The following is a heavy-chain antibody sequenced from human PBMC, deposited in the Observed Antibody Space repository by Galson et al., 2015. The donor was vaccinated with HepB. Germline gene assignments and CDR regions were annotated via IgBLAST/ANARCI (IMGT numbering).Heavy chain of an antibody. V-gene: IGHV3-23*01. D-gene: IGHD2-15*01. J-gene: IGHJ6*02. CDR2: ISGSGGST. Sequence: SLRLSCAASGFTFSSYAMSWVRQAPGKGLEWVSAISGSGGSTYYADSVKGRFTISRDNSKNTLYLQMNSLRAEDTAVYYCAKDPPQWWEPSYYYYGMDVWGQGTTVTVSS. CDR3: AKDPPQWWEPSYYYYGMDV. CDR1: GFTFSSYA.